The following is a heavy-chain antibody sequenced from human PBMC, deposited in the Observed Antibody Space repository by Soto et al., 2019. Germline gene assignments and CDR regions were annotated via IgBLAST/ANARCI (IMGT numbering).Heavy chain of an antibody. V-gene: IGHV3-21*01. D-gene: IGHD6-19*01. CDR2: ISSSSSYI. CDR3: ARDKPMGLVHAFDI. Sequence: GESLKISCAASGFTFSSYSMNWVRQAPGKGLEWVSSISSSSSYIYYADSVKGRFTISRDNAKNSLYLQMNSLRAEDTAVYYCARDKPMGLVHAFDIWGQGTMVTVSS. J-gene: IGHJ3*02. CDR1: GFTFSSYS.